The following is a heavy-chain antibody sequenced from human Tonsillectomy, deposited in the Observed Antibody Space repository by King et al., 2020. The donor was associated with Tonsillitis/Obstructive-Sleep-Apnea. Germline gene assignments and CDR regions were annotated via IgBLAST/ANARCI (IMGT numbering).Heavy chain of an antibody. CDR2: MSSSGTYI. J-gene: IGHJ4*02. CDR1: GFTFSTST. V-gene: IGHV3-21*01. D-gene: IGHD4-11*01. Sequence: VQLVESGGGLVKPGGCLRLSCATSGFTFSTSTMNWVRQAPGKGLEWVSSMSSSGTYIYYADSGRGRFTISRDNAKNSLYLQLNSLRGEETAVYYCAREVESGDYREAFDYWGQGTPVTVSS. CDR3: AREVESGDYREAFDY.